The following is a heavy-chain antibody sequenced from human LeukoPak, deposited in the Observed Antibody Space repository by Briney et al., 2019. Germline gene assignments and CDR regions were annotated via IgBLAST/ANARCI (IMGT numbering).Heavy chain of an antibody. J-gene: IGHJ4*02. CDR3: AKDQLRKDIVVVPAAPPDY. CDR2: IYYSGST. CDR1: GGSISSYY. Sequence: SETLSLTCTVSGGSISSYYWSWIRQPPGKGLEWIGYIYYSGSTNYNPSLKSRVTISVDTSKNQFSLKLSSVTAADTAVYYCAKDQLRKDIVVVPAAPPDYWGQGTLVTVSA. D-gene: IGHD2-2*01. V-gene: IGHV4-59*01.